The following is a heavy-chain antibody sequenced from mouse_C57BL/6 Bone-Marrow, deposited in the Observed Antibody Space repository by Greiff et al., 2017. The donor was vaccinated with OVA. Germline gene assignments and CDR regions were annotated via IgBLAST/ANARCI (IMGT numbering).Heavy chain of an antibody. V-gene: IGHV1-82*01. CDR3: ARPYGSSFYFDY. CDR2: IYPGDGDT. Sequence: QVQLQQSGPELVKPGASVKISCKASGYAFSSSWMNWVKQRPGKGLEWIGRIYPGDGDTNYNGKFKGKATLTADKSSSTAYMHLSSLTSEDSAVYFCARPYGSSFYFDYWGQGTTLTVSS. D-gene: IGHD1-1*01. CDR1: GYAFSSSW. J-gene: IGHJ2*01.